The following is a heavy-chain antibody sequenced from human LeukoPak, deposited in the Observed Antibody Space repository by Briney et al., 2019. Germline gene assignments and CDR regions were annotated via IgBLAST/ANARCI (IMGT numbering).Heavy chain of an antibody. CDR3: ARLGYCSSTSCSLQPHAFDI. J-gene: IGHJ3*02. V-gene: IGHV4-39*01. Sequence: PSETLSLTCTVSGGSISSSSYHWGWIHQPPGKGLEWIGSIYYSGSTYYNPSLKSRVTISVDTSKNQFSLKLSSVTAADTAVYYCARLGYCSSTSCSLQPHAFDIWGQGTMVTVSS. CDR1: GGSISSSSYH. D-gene: IGHD2-2*01. CDR2: IYYSGST.